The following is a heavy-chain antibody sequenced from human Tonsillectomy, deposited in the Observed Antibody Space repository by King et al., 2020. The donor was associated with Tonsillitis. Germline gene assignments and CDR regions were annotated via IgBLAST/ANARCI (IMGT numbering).Heavy chain of an antibody. CDR3: AGDGRGGYDSFDY. D-gene: IGHD5-12*01. Sequence: VQLVESGGVLVKPGGSLRLSCAASGFTFSSYSMNWVRQAPGKGLEWVSSISSSSTYIYYADSVRGRFTISRDNAKNSLYLQMNSLRAEDKAVYYCAGDGRGGYDSFDYWGQGTLVTVSS. CDR2: ISSSSTYI. CDR1: GFTFSSYS. J-gene: IGHJ4*02. V-gene: IGHV3-21*01.